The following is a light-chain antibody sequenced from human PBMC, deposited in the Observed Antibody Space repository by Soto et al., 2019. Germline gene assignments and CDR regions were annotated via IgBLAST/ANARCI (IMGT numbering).Light chain of an antibody. J-gene: IGLJ1*01. CDR3: SSYAGSNNPNYV. V-gene: IGLV2-8*01. CDR1: SSDVGGYNY. Sequence: QSALTQPPSAPGSPGQSVTISCTGTSSDVGGYNYVSWYQQHPGKAPKLMIYEVSKRPSGVPDRFSGSKSGNTASLTVSGLQAEDEADYYCSSYAGSNNPNYVFGTGTKLTVL. CDR2: EVS.